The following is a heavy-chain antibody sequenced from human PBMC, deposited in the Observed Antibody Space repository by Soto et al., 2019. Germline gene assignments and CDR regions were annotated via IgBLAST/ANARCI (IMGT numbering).Heavy chain of an antibody. Sequence: PGGSLRLSCAASGFTFSSYGMHWVRQAPGKGLEWVAVISYDGSNKYYADSVKGRFTIPRDNSKNTLYLQMNSLRAEDTAVYYCAKSDSYCSGGSCYSDFWGQGTLVTVSS. J-gene: IGHJ4*02. CDR2: ISYDGSNK. CDR3: AKSDSYCSGGSCYSDF. V-gene: IGHV3-30*18. D-gene: IGHD2-15*01. CDR1: GFTFSSYG.